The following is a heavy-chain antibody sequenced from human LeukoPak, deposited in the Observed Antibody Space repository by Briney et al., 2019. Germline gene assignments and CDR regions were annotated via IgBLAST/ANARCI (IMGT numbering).Heavy chain of an antibody. D-gene: IGHD6-19*01. V-gene: IGHV4-61*01. CDR1: GGSISGSISSSY. Sequence: SETLSLTCTVSGGSISGSISSSYWNWIRQPPGKGLEWIGYIYYTGSTNYKSSLKSRVTISVDTSKNQFSLKLSSVTAADTAVYYCARDPGSSGWWGAFDIWGQGTMVTVSS. J-gene: IGHJ3*02. CDR3: ARDPGSSGWWGAFDI. CDR2: IYYTGST.